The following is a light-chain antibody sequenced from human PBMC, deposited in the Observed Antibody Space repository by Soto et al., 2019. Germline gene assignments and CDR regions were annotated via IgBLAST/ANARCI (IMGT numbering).Light chain of an antibody. CDR3: CSYAGSSTFYV. V-gene: IGLV2-23*01. Sequence: QSALTQPASVSGSPGQSITISCTGTSSDVGSYNLVSWYQQHPGKAPKLMIYEANKRPSEVSNRFSGSKSGNTASLTISGLQAEDEADYYCCSYAGSSTFYVFGTGTKLTVL. J-gene: IGLJ1*01. CDR2: EAN. CDR1: SSDVGSYNL.